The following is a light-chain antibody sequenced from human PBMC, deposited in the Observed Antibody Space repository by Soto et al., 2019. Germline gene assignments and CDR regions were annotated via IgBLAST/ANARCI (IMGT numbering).Light chain of an antibody. V-gene: IGKV4-1*01. CDR1: QSVLYSSNNKNY. CDR3: QQYVSTPPT. CDR2: WAS. J-gene: IGKJ2*01. Sequence: DIVMTQSPDSLAVSLGERATINCKSSQSVLYSSNNKNYLAWYQQRPGQPPKLLIYWASTRESGVPDIFSGSGSETDFPLTITSLQAEDVAVYYCQQYVSTPPTFGQGTKLEI.